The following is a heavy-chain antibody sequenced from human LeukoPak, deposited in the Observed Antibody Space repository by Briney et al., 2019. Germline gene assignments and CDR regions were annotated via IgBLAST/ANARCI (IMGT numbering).Heavy chain of an antibody. CDR3: ARLSGSGYNY. CDR1: GYTFTSYY. D-gene: IGHD3-3*01. CDR2: INPSGGST. J-gene: IGHJ4*02. V-gene: IGHV1-46*01. Sequence: ASVKVSCKASGYTFTSYYMHWVRQAPGQGLEWMGIINPSGGSTSYAQKFQGRVTMTRDMSTSTVYMELSSLSSEDMAVYYCARLSGSGYNYWGQGTLVTVSS.